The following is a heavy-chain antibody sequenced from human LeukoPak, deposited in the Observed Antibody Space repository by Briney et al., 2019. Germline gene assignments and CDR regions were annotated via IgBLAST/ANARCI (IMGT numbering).Heavy chain of an antibody. J-gene: IGHJ4*02. V-gene: IGHV3-21*01. CDR2: ISSSTTYI. CDR3: AIAVTTVTFDF. Sequence: GGSLRLSCAASGFTFSIYNMNWVRQAPGKGLEWVSSISSSTTYIYYADSVKGRFTISRDNAKNSLYLQMNSLRAEDTAVYYCAIAVTTVTFDFWGQGTLVTVSS. D-gene: IGHD4-17*01. CDR1: GFTFSIYN.